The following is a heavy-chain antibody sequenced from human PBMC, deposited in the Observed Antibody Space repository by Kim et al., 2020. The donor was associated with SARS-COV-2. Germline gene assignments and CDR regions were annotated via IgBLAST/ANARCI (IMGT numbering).Heavy chain of an antibody. V-gene: IGHV1-46*01. Sequence: AQDFQGRVSMTRETSTSTVYLELSGLRSEDTAVYYCARSLRSNWYSYFDYWGQGTLVTVSS. CDR3: ARSLRSNWYSYFDY. J-gene: IGHJ4*02. D-gene: IGHD6-13*01.